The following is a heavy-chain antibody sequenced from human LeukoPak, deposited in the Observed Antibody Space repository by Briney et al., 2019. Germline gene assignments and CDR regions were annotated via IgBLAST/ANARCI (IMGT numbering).Heavy chain of an antibody. D-gene: IGHD6-19*01. CDR2: IYPGDSDT. V-gene: IGHV5-51*01. CDR1: GCSFTSYW. Sequence: GESLKISFKGSGCSFTSYWIGWVRPMPGKGLGWMGIIYPGDSDTRYSPSFQGQVTISADKSISTAYLQWSSLKASDTAMYYCARLVGAVAGTRPYYYYGVDVWGQGTTVTVSS. J-gene: IGHJ6*02. CDR3: ARLVGAVAGTRPYYYYGVDV.